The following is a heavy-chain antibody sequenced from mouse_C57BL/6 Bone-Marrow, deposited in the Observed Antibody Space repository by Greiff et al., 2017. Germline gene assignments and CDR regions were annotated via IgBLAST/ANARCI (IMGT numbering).Heavy chain of an antibody. CDR2: IHPNSGST. D-gene: IGHD6-1*01. V-gene: IGHV1-64*01. Sequence: VQLQQPGAELVKPGASVKLSCKASGYTFTSYWMPWVKQRPGQGLEWIGMIHPNSGSTNYNEKFKSKATLTVDKSSSTAYMQLSSLTSEDSAVYYCARWGRGYAMDYWGQGTSVTVSS. CDR3: ARWGRGYAMDY. CDR1: GYTFTSYW. J-gene: IGHJ4*01.